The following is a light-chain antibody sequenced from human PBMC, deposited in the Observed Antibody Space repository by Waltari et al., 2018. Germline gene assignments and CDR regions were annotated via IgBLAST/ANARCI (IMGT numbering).Light chain of an antibody. CDR1: GSTIGSGLS. Sequence: QSVLTQPPSVSGAPGHRVTYSCTGTGSTIGSGLSFRWYQQRPRAAPKLLIYGSPSRPVGVPSRFLGSTSGASASLAIIGLQAEDEADYYCQSYDTSLSVVFGGGTKLTVL. CDR2: GSP. CDR3: QSYDTSLSVV. J-gene: IGLJ3*02. V-gene: IGLV1-40*01.